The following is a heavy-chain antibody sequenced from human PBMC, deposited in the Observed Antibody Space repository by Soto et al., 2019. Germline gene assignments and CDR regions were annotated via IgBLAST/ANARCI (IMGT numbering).Heavy chain of an antibody. CDR1: GASITSSGYY. CDR3: ARATESHYFDY. CDR2: IYYRGTT. V-gene: IGHV4-31*01. J-gene: IGHJ4*02. Sequence: QVQLQESGPGLVKPSQTLSLTCTLSGASITSSGYYWSWIRLHPGEGLEWIGYIYYRGTTYYNPSLKSPVPISTATSKKEFSLTLTSVTAADTAVYYCARATESHYFDYWGRGILVTVTS.